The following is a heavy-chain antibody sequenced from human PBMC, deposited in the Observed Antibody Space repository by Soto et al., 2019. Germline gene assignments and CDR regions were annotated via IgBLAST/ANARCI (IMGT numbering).Heavy chain of an antibody. CDR1: GGSISSGGYY. Sequence: PSETLSLTGTVSGGSISSGGYYWSWIRQHPGKGLEWIGYIYYSGSTYYNPSLKSRVTISVDTSKNQFSLKLSSVTAADTAVYYCAREGLARTFDYWGQGTLVTVS. CDR2: IYYSGST. J-gene: IGHJ4*02. D-gene: IGHD6-19*01. CDR3: AREGLARTFDY. V-gene: IGHV4-31*03.